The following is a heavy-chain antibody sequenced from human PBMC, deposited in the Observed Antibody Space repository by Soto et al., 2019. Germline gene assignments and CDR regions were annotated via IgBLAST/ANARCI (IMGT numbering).Heavy chain of an antibody. CDR1: GFTFGDYA. J-gene: IGHJ4*02. Sequence: PGGSLRLSCAASGFTFGDYAMHWVRQRPGEGLEWVSSTSWNRANIGYADSVKGRFFISRDNAENSLYLQMDSLTDEDTALYYCAKGRTGMPSEIDSWGQGTLVTVSS. CDR2: TSWNRANI. CDR3: AKGRTGMPSEIDS. D-gene: IGHD2-2*01. V-gene: IGHV3-9*01.